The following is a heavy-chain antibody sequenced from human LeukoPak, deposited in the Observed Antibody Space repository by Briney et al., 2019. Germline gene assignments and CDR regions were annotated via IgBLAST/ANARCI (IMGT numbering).Heavy chain of an antibody. CDR3: ARREFDY. J-gene: IGHJ4*02. V-gene: IGHV3-74*01. Sequence: GGSLRLSCVVSGFTFSTYWMHWVRQAPGKGLVWVSRINNDGEKTTYADSVKGRFTISRDNSKNTLYLQMNSLRAEDTAVYYCARREFDYWGQGTLVTVSS. CDR1: GFTFSTYW. CDR2: INNDGEKT. D-gene: IGHD5-24*01.